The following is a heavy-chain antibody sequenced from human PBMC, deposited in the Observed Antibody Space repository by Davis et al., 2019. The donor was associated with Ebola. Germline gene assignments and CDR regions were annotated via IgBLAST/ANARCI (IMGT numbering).Heavy chain of an antibody. CDR1: GGSISSSSYY. Sequence: PSETLSLTCTVSGGSISSSSYYWGWIRQPPGKGLEWIGSIYESGSTYYNPSLKSRVTISVDTSKNQFSLKLSSVTAADTAVYYCARSHLWWGIAARPGWFDPWGQGTLVTVSS. D-gene: IGHD6-6*01. CDR2: IYESGST. V-gene: IGHV4-39*07. J-gene: IGHJ5*02. CDR3: ARSHLWWGIAARPGWFDP.